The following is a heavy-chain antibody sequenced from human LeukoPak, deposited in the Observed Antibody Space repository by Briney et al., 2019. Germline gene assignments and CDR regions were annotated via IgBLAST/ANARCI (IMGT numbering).Heavy chain of an antibody. CDR2: MNPNSGNT. CDR3: ARSACASCFFDY. CDR1: GYTFTSYG. V-gene: IGHV1-8*03. Sequence: ASVKVSCKSSGYTFTSYGISWVRQAPGQGLEWMGWMNPNSGNTGYAQKFQGRVTITRNTSISTAYMELSSLRSEDTAVYYCARSACASCFFDYWGQGTLVTVSS. D-gene: IGHD2-2*01. J-gene: IGHJ4*02.